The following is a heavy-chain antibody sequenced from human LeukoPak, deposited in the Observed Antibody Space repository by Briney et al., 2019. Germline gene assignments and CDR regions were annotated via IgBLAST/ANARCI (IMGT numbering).Heavy chain of an antibody. D-gene: IGHD5-24*01. V-gene: IGHV3-66*01. CDR1: GLTVSSNY. CDR2: IYSGGSA. Sequence: GGSLRHSRAASGLTVSSNYMSWVRQAAGKGLEGVSVIYSGGSAYYADSVKGRFSISRDNSKKSLYLQMNSPRAEATAVYYCAVRDCYNPRSSYYFDYWGQGTLVTVSS. J-gene: IGHJ4*02. CDR3: AVRDCYNPRSSYYFDY.